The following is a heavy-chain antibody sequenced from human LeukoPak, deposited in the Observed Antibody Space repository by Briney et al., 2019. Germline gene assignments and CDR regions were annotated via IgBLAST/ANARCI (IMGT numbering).Heavy chain of an antibody. D-gene: IGHD3-9*01. J-gene: IGHJ4*02. CDR3: AGQRDDILTGTFDY. Sequence: GGSLRLSCAASGFTFNSYAMHWVRQAPGKGLEWVAVISYDGSNKYYADSVKGRFTISRDNSKNTLYLQMNSLRAEDTAVYYCAGQRDDILTGTFDYWGQGTLVTVSS. CDR1: GFTFNSYA. V-gene: IGHV3-30*14. CDR2: ISYDGSNK.